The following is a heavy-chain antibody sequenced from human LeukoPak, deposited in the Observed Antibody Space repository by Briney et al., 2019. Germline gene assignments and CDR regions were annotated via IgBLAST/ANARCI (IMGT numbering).Heavy chain of an antibody. Sequence: APVKVSCKASGYTFTSYGISWVRQAPGQGLEWMGWISAYNGNTNYAQKLQGRVTMTTDTSTSTAYMELRSLRSDDTAVYYCARGGYDFWSGYYTGNWFDPWGQGTLVTVSS. D-gene: IGHD3-3*01. J-gene: IGHJ5*02. CDR3: ARGGYDFWSGYYTGNWFDP. CDR2: ISAYNGNT. V-gene: IGHV1-18*01. CDR1: GYTFTSYG.